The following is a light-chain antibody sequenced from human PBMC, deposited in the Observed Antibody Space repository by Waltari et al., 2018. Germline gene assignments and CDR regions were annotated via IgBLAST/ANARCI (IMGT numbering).Light chain of an antibody. CDR1: STDLGRSTP. V-gene: IGLV2-23*01. Sequence: QSALTQPASVSGSPRQSITLSCTGSSTDLGRSTPVSSYPHPPDKAPKLPIYEGTQRPSGISHRFSGSKSGNTASLTISKPQAEDEADYYCFSYADGRSLVFGGGTKLTVL. J-gene: IGLJ2*01. CDR3: FSYADGRSLV. CDR2: EGT.